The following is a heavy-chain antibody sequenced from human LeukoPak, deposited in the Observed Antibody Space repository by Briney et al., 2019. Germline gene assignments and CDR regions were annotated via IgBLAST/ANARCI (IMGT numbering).Heavy chain of an antibody. Sequence: PGGSPRFSCAASGFTFSSYAMHWVRQAPRKWLEWGTVISYDGSNKYYAAYVKGRFTTPRDNSTNTLYLQMNRMRAEDTAVYYCARDNQFGSSSWAPDYWGQGTLVTVSS. V-gene: IGHV3-30-3*01. CDR1: GFTFSSYA. D-gene: IGHD6-13*01. CDR2: ISYDGSNK. CDR3: ARDNQFGSSSWAPDY. J-gene: IGHJ4*02.